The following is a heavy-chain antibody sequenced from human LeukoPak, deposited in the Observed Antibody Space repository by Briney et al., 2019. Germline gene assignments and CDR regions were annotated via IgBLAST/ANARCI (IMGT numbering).Heavy chain of an antibody. J-gene: IGHJ4*02. CDR3: AREGGYKYGYDY. D-gene: IGHD5-18*01. V-gene: IGHV3-64*01. Sequence: GGSLRLSRAASGFTFSSYTMDWVRQAPGKGLEYVSGISGNGDSTYYANSVKGRFTISRDNSKNTLYLQMGSLRTEDMAVYYCAREGGYKYGYDYWGQGTLVTVSS. CDR1: GFTFSSYT. CDR2: ISGNGDST.